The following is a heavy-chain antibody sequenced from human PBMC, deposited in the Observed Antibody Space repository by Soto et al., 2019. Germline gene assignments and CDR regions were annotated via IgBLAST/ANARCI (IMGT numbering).Heavy chain of an antibody. CDR1: GFAFNTYT. CDR2: IYGDGRRM. Sequence: GSLRLSCAASGFAFNTYTMNWIRQTPGKGLEWVSGIYGDGRRMFYADFVRGRFIISRDNSKNTVSLQMNGLRAEDTAVYFCAKDREPDGRWDIDHWGQGTLVTVSS. D-gene: IGHD6-13*01. V-gene: IGHV3-23*01. J-gene: IGHJ4*02. CDR3: AKDREPDGRWDIDH.